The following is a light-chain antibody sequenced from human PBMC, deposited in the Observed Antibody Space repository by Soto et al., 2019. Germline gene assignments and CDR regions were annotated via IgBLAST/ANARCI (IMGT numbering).Light chain of an antibody. CDR3: LSFTTTSTHV. CDR1: SSDIGAYDY. J-gene: IGLJ1*01. CDR2: EVN. V-gene: IGLV2-14*01. Sequence: ALTQPASLSGSPGQSITISCTGTSSDIGAYDYVSWFQQHPGKAPKLMISEVNNRPSGVSNRFSGSKSGNTAYLTISGLQVEDEAEYFCLSFTTTSTHVFGTGTKVTVL.